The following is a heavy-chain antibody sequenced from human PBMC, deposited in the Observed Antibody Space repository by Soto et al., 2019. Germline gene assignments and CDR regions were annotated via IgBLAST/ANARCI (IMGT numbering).Heavy chain of an antibody. CDR2: INPSGGST. Sequence: QVQLVQSGAEVKNPGASVKVSCNASGYTFTSYYMHWVRQAPGQGLEWMGIINPSGGSTSYAQKFQGRVTMTRDTSTSTVYMELSSLRSEDTAVYYCASGTWIYSNYHGSPEYYYYYMDVWGKGTTVTVSS. J-gene: IGHJ6*03. V-gene: IGHV1-46*03. CDR1: GYTFTSYY. D-gene: IGHD5-12*01. CDR3: ASGTWIYSNYHGSPEYYYYYMDV.